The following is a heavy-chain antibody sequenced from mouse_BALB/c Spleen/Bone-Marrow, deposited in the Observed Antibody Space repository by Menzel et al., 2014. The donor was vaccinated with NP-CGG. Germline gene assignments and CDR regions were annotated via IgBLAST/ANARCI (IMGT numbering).Heavy chain of an antibody. J-gene: IGHJ4*01. CDR3: ARGLYYGFEGYAMDY. D-gene: IGHD2-2*01. CDR2: ISSGGDT. Sequence: EVQLVESGGGLVKPGGSLKLSCAASGFTFNNYAMSWVRQTPDKRLEWVASISSGGDTFYSDAVKGRFTISGDSARNILYLQMSSPRSEDTALYYCARGLYYGFEGYAMDYWGQGTSVTVSS. V-gene: IGHV5-6-5*01. CDR1: GFTFNNYA.